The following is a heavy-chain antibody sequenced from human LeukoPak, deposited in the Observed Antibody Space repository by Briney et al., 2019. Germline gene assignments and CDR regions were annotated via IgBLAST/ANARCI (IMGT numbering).Heavy chain of an antibody. CDR1: GGSISSSDYY. Sequence: PSETLSLTCTVSGGSISSSDYYWGWIRQPPGKGLEWIGSIYYSGSTYYNPSLKSRVTISVDTSKNQFSLKLSSVTAADTAVYYCARDRIDTVTTSLFYGMDVWGQGTTVTVSS. V-gene: IGHV4-39*07. J-gene: IGHJ6*02. CDR3: ARDRIDTVTTSLFYGMDV. CDR2: IYYSGST. D-gene: IGHD4-17*01.